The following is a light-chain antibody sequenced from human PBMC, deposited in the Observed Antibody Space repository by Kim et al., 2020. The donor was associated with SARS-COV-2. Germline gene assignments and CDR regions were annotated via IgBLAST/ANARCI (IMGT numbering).Light chain of an antibody. CDR3: TSYTTSTTWV. V-gene: IGLV2-14*04. CDR1: RSDIGADNY. CDR2: DVT. Sequence: GQSMAKSCTGTRSDIGADNYVAWYQQHPGKVPKLMIYDVTKRPSGFSDRFSGSKSANTASLTISGLQAEDEADYYCTSYTTSTTWVFGGGTQLTVL. J-gene: IGLJ3*02.